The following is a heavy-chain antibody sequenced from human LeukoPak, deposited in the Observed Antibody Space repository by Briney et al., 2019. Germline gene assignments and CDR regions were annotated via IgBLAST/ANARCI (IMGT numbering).Heavy chain of an antibody. CDR3: ARDRRITMVRGVSASFDY. D-gene: IGHD3-10*01. CDR1: GGSFSGYY. Sequence: SEALSLTCAVYGGSFSGYYWSWIRQPPGKGLEWIGEINHSGSTNYNPSLKSRVTISVDRSKNQFSLKLSSVTAADTAVYYCARDRRITMVRGVSASFDYWGQGTLVTVSS. CDR2: INHSGST. V-gene: IGHV4-34*01. J-gene: IGHJ4*02.